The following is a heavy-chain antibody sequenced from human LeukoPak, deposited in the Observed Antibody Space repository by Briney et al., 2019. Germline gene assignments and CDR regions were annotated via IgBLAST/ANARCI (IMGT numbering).Heavy chain of an antibody. V-gene: IGHV3-48*01. D-gene: IGHD1-26*01. CDR3: ARDTPILGGSYWDY. CDR1: GFTFSSYS. CDR2: ISSSSSTI. Sequence: GGSLRLSCAASGFTFSSYSMNWVRQAPGKGLEWVSYISSSSSTIYYADSVKGRFTISRDNAKNSLYLQMNSLRAEDTAVYYCARDTPILGGSYWDYWGQGTLVTVSS. J-gene: IGHJ4*02.